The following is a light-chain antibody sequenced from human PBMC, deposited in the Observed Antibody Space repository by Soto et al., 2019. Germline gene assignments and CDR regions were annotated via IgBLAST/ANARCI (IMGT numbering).Light chain of an antibody. CDR3: QQYGNTPWT. CDR2: GAS. V-gene: IGKV3-20*01. J-gene: IGKJ1*01. Sequence: IVLTLSPGTRSVSPGERATLSCRASQSVSSNLAWYQQKPGQAPRLLIYGASTRATGIPDRFSGSGSGTDFTLTITRLEPEDFAVFYCQQYGNTPWTFGQGTKVDIK. CDR1: QSVSSN.